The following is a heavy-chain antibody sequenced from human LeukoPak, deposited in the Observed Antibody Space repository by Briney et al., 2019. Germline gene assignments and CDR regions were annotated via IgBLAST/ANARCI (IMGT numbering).Heavy chain of an antibody. J-gene: IGHJ4*02. CDR2: ISYDGSNK. V-gene: IGHV3-30*04. D-gene: IGHD2-2*01. CDR1: GFTFSSYA. Sequence: PGGSLRLSWAASGFTFSSYAMHWVRQAPGKGLEWVAVISYDGSNKYYADSVKGRFTISRDNSKNTLYLQMNSLRAEDTAVYYCARDWGSIVVVPAAPENYFDYWGQGTLVTVSS. CDR3: ARDWGSIVVVPAAPENYFDY.